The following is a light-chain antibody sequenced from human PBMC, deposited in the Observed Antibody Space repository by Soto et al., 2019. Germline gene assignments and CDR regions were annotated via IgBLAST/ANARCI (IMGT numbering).Light chain of an antibody. J-gene: IGLJ3*02. CDR2: GNS. CDR3: NSYDSSLSGWV. CDR1: SSNIGAGYD. Sequence: QSVLTQPPSVSGAPGQRVTISCTGSSSNIGAGYDVHWYQQLPGTAPKLFIYGNSNRPSGVPDRFSGSKSGTSASLAITGPRAEDVAVYYFNSYDSSLSGWVFGGGTKLTVL. V-gene: IGLV1-40*01.